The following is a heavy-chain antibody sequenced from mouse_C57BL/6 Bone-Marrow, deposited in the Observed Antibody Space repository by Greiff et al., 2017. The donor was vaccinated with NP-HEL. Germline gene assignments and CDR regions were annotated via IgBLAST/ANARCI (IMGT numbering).Heavy chain of an antibody. V-gene: IGHV1-76*01. CDR2: IYPGSGNT. J-gene: IGHJ2*01. CDR1: GYTFTDYY. D-gene: IGHD5-1*01. CDR3: ARSVPFDY. Sequence: VQLQQSGAELVRPGASVKLSCKASGYTFTDYYINWVKQRPGQGLEWIARIYPGSGNTYYNEKFKGKATLTAEKSSSTAYMQLSSLTSEDSAVYFRARSVPFDYWGQGTTLTVSS.